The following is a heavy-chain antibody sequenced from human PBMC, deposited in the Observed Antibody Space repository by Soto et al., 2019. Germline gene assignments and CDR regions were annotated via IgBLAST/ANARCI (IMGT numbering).Heavy chain of an antibody. Sequence: ASVKVSCKASGYTFTSYDINWVRQATGQGLEWMGWMNPNSGNTGYAQKFQGRVTMTRNTSISTAYMELGSLGSEDTAVYYCARLHLGYCSGGSCSEVWGQGTLVTVSS. CDR1: GYTFTSYD. J-gene: IGHJ4*02. CDR3: ARLHLGYCSGGSCSEV. D-gene: IGHD2-15*01. V-gene: IGHV1-8*01. CDR2: MNPNSGNT.